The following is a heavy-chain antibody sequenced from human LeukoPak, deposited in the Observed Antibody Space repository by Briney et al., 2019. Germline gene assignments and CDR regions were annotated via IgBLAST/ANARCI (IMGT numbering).Heavy chain of an antibody. V-gene: IGHV4-61*02. CDR3: ARAAAVGTFYYYGMDV. CDR1: GSSISSGSYY. Sequence: SQTLSLTCTVSGSSISSGSYYWSWIRQPAGKGLEWIGRIYTSGSTNYNPSLKSRVTISVDTSKNQFSLKLSSVTAADTAVYYCARAAAVGTFYYYGMDVWGQGTTVTVSS. J-gene: IGHJ6*02. CDR2: IYTSGST. D-gene: IGHD6-13*01.